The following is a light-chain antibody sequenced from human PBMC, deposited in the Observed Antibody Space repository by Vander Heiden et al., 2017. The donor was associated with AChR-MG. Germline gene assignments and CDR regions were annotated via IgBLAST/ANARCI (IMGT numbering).Light chain of an antibody. CDR3: QQYNNWPPWT. J-gene: IGKJ1*01. V-gene: IGKV3-15*01. CDR1: QSVSSK. Sequence: EIVMTQSPATLSVSPGDRATLSCRASQSVSSKLAWYQQKPGQAPRLLIYGASTRATGIPARFSGSGYGTEFTLTISSLQSEDFAVYYCQQYNNWPPWTFGQGTKVEIK. CDR2: GAS.